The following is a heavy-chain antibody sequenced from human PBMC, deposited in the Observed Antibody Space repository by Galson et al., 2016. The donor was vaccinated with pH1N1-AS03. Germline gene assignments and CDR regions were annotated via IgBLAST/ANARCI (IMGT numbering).Heavy chain of an antibody. D-gene: IGHD4/OR15-4a*01. CDR2: INPSDGNT. V-gene: IGHV1-46*01. CDR3: ARVSAGLTDYYYAQDF. Sequence: SVKVSCKASGYTFTSYYIHWVRQAPGRGREWMGIINPSDGNTNYAQRFQGRVTITRDTSTSTAYMELSSLRSDDTAVYYCARVSAGLTDYYYAQDFWGQGTTVTVSS. J-gene: IGHJ6*02. CDR1: GYTFTSYY.